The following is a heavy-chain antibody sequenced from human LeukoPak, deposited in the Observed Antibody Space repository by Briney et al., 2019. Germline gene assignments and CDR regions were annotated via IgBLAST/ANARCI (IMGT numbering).Heavy chain of an antibody. CDR3: SVSSQYSTLRYYYGMDV. V-gene: IGHV7-4-1*02. CDR2: INTNTGNP. J-gene: IGHJ6*02. CDR1: GYTFTSYA. Sequence: VASVKVSCKASGYTFTSYAMNWVRQAPGQGLEWMGWINTNTGNPTYAQGFTGRFVFSLDTSVSTAYLQISSLKAEDTAVYYCSVSSQYSTLRYYYGMDVWGQGTTVTVSS. D-gene: IGHD6-6*01.